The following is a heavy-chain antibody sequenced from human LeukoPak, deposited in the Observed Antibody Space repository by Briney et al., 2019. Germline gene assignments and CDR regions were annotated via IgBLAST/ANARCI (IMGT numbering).Heavy chain of an antibody. CDR1: GYTFTSYG. D-gene: IGHD3-22*01. V-gene: IGHV1-18*01. CDR2: ISAYNGNT. J-gene: IGHJ6*02. CDR3: AREVNYYDSSGYTEYYYGMDV. Sequence: ASVKVSCKASGYTFTSYGISWVRQAPGQGLEWMGWISAYNGNTNYAQKLQGRVTMTTDTSTSTAYMELRSLRSEDTAVYYCAREVNYYDSSGYTEYYYGMDVWGQGTTVTVSS.